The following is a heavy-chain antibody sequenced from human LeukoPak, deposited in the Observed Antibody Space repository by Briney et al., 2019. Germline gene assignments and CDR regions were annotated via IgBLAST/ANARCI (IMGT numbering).Heavy chain of an antibody. CDR3: ARDGDSTAPDFDF. Sequence: GPSVKVSYKASGFTFTAYYLYWVRRAPGQGLECVGFINLNNGATGYAQNFQGRVTMTRDTSISTAFMELSSLRSDDTAVYYCARDGDSTAPDFDFWGQGGLVTVSS. CDR2: INLNNGAT. J-gene: IGHJ4*02. V-gene: IGHV1-2*02. D-gene: IGHD2-21*02. CDR1: GFTFTAYY.